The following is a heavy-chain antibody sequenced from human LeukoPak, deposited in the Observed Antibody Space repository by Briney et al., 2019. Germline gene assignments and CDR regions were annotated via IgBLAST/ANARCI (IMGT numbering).Heavy chain of an antibody. J-gene: IGHJ4*02. CDR3: ARRPAGAAGLFFDY. CDR2: IYPDDSDT. CDR1: GYNFTTYW. D-gene: IGHD6-19*01. V-gene: IGHV5-51*01. Sequence: GESLKISCKASGYNFTTYWIAWVRQMPGKGLECMGIIYPDDSDTRYSPTFQGQVSISADKSTSTAYLQWSSLKAPDTAMYYCARRPAGAAGLFFDYWGQRALITVSS.